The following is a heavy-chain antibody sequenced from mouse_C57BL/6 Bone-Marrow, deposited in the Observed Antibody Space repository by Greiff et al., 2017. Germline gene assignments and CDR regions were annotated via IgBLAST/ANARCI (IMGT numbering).Heavy chain of an antibody. CDR3: AIGRWWGYFDV. J-gene: IGHJ1*03. CDR2: IDPENGDT. CDR1: GFNIKDDY. D-gene: IGHD1-1*02. V-gene: IGHV14-4*01. Sequence: VQLQQSGAELVRPGASVKLSCTASGFNIKDDYMHWVKQRPEQGLEWIGWIDPENGDTEYASKFKSKATLTVDTSSSTAYMQLSSLTSEDSAVYYCAIGRWWGYFDVWGTGTTVTVSS.